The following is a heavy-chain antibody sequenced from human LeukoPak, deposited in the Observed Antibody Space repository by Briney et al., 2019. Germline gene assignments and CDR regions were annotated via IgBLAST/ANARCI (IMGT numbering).Heavy chain of an antibody. D-gene: IGHD4-17*01. J-gene: IGHJ4*02. CDR1: GFTFSSYT. Sequence: GGSLRLSCAASGFTFSSYTMNWVRQAPGKGLEWVANIKQDGSEKYYVDSVKGRFTISRDNAKNSLYLQMNSLRAEDTAVYYCASPNYGDYVEYFDYWGQGTLVTVSS. V-gene: IGHV3-7*01. CDR3: ASPNYGDYVEYFDY. CDR2: IKQDGSEK.